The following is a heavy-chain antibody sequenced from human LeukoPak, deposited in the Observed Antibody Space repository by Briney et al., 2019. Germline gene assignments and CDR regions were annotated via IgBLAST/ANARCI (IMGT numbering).Heavy chain of an antibody. J-gene: IGHJ6*03. D-gene: IGHD2-21*02. CDR3: ARVGPRVVTAIHGHYMDV. V-gene: IGHV4-30-4*01. CDR2: IYYSGKA. Sequence: SQTLSLTCTVSGGSIRSGDYCWGWLRQPPGKGLEWIGYIYYSGKAYYNPSLKSRVTISVDTSKNQFSLKLSSVTAADTAVYYCARVGPRVVTAIHGHYMDVWGKGTTVTVSS. CDR1: GGSIRSGDYC.